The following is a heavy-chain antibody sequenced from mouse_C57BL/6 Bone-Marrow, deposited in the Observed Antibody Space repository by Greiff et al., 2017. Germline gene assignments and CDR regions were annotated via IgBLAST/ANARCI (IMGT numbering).Heavy chain of an antibody. Sequence: VQLQESGAELMKPGASVKLSCKATGYTFTGYWIEWVKQRPGHGLEWIGEILPGNGSTNYNEKFKGKATFTADTSSNTAYMQLSSLTTEDSASYYCASSLYYGNYGAYWGQGTLVTVSA. CDR3: ASSLYYGNYGAY. J-gene: IGHJ3*01. CDR1: GYTFTGYW. D-gene: IGHD2-1*01. CDR2: ILPGNGST. V-gene: IGHV1-9*01.